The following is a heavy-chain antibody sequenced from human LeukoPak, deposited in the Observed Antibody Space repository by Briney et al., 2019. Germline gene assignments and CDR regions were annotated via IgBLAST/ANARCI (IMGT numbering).Heavy chain of an antibody. J-gene: IGHJ4*02. D-gene: IGHD3-10*02. CDR3: AKDQEGYGRETDY. CDR1: GFTFSSCS. Sequence: PGGSLRLSCAASGFTFSSCSMNWVRQAPGKGLEWVSSISSSSSYIYYADSVKGRFTISRDNAKSSLYLQMNSLRAEDTAVYYCAKDQEGYGRETDYWGQGTLVTVSS. V-gene: IGHV3-21*04. CDR2: ISSSSSYI.